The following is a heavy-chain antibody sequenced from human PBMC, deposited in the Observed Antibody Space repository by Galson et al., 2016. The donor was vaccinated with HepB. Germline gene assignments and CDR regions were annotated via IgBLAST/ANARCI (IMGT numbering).Heavy chain of an antibody. V-gene: IGHV3-30*18. CDR1: GFLFRGYG. CDR3: AKRHYCCPPGGCSVDY. D-gene: IGHD2/OR15-2a*01. J-gene: IGHJ4*02. CDR2: DSMDGRRK. Sequence: SLRLSCAGSGFLFRGYGMHWVRQAPGKGLEWVAADSMDGRRKFYSDSVKGRFTISRDNSNNMLFLQMDSLRPDDTAVYYCAKRHYCCPPGGCSVDYWGQGTLVSASS.